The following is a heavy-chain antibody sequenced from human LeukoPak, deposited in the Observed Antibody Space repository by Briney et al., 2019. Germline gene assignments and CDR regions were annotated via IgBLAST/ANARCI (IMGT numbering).Heavy chain of an antibody. D-gene: IGHD2-15*01. V-gene: IGHV4-4*07. J-gene: IGHJ4*02. CDR1: GGSISSYY. CDR2: IHTSGST. Sequence: SETLSLTCTVSGGSISSYYWNRIRQPAGKGLEWIGRIHTSGSTNYNPSLKSRVTMSVDTSKNKFSLKLSSVTAADTAVYYCARVICSGGSCRFDYWGQGTLVTVSS. CDR3: ARVICSGGSCRFDY.